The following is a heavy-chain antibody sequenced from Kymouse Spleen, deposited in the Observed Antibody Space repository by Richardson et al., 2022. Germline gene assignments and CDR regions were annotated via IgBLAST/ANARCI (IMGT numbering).Heavy chain of an antibody. CDR1: GGSISSSNW. Sequence: QVQLQESGPGLVKPSGTLSLTCAVSGGSISSSNWWSWVRQPPGKGLEWIGEIYHSGSTNYNPSLKSRVTISVDKSKNQFSLKLSSVTAADTAVYYCAREELLWFGELLYPL*LLGPGNPGHRLL. V-gene: IGHV4-4*02. CDR3: AREELLWFGELLYPL*L. D-gene: IGHD3-10*01. CDR2: IYHSGST. J-gene: IGHJ4*02.